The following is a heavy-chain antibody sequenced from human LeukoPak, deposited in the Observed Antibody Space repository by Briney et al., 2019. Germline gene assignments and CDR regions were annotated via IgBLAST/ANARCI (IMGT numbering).Heavy chain of an antibody. CDR2: INPNSGDT. J-gene: IGHJ4*03. CDR1: GYTFTDYY. CDR3: ASDGSYETGPLGY. D-gene: IGHD2-8*01. Sequence: ASMKDSFKASGYTFTDYYMHWVRQAPGQGLEWMGWINPNSGDTKYAQNFQGWVTMTRDTSISTAYMELSRLTSDDTAVYYCASDGSYETGPLGYWGPGSLSTVSS. V-gene: IGHV1-2*04.